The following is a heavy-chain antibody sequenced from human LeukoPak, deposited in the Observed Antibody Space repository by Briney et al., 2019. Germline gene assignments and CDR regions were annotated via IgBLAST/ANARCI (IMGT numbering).Heavy chain of an antibody. CDR3: ARGYYDSSGYHNWFDP. Sequence: NPSETLSLTCTVSGGSISSYYWSWIRQPAGKGLEWIGRIYTSGSTNYNPSLKSRVTMSVDTSKNQFSLKLSSVTAADTAVYYCARGYYDSSGYHNWFDPWGQGTLVTVSS. D-gene: IGHD3-22*01. V-gene: IGHV4-4*07. CDR1: GGSISSYY. J-gene: IGHJ5*02. CDR2: IYTSGST.